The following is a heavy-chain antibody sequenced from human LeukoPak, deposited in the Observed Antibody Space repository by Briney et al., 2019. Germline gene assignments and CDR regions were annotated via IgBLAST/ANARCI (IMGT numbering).Heavy chain of an antibody. CDR3: AKGYSGSPRDYFDY. CDR1: GFTFSSYG. CDR2: ISYDGSNK. J-gene: IGHJ4*02. D-gene: IGHD1-26*01. V-gene: IGHV3-30*18. Sequence: GGSLRLSCAASGFTFSSYGMHWVRQAPGKGLEWVAVISYDGSNKYYADSVKGRFTISRDNSKNTLYLQMNSLRAEDTAVYYCAKGYSGSPRDYFDYWGQGTLVTVSS.